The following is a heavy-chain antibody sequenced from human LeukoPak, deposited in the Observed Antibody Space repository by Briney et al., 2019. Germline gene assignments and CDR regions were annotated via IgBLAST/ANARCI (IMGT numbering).Heavy chain of an antibody. CDR3: ARRAYDSSGYYYSSREGEPYYFDY. Sequence: PSETLSLTCTVSGGSISSYYWSWIRQPPGKGLEWIGYIYYSGSTNYNPSLKSRVTISVDTSKNQFSLKLSSVTAADTAMYYCARRAYDSSGYYYSSREGEPYYFDYWGQGTLVTVSS. J-gene: IGHJ4*02. CDR1: GGSISSYY. D-gene: IGHD3-22*01. CDR2: IYYSGST. V-gene: IGHV4-59*08.